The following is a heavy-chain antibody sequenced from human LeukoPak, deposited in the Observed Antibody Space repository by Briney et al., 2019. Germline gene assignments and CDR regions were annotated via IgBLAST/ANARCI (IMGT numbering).Heavy chain of an antibody. J-gene: IGHJ4*02. CDR1: GFTFSSYR. D-gene: IGHD4-17*01. CDR3: ARDRTSYGDSDRDY. V-gene: IGHV3-7*01. Sequence: GGSLRLSCAASGFTFSSYRMSWVRQAPGKGLEWVANIKQDGSEKYYVDSVKGRFTISRDNAKNSLYLQMNSLRAEDTAVYYCARDRTSYGDSDRDYWGQGTLVTVSS. CDR2: IKQDGSEK.